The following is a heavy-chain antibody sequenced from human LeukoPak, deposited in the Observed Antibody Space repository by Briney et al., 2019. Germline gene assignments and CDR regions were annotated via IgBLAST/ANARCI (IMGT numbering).Heavy chain of an antibody. Sequence: ASVKVSCKASGYTFTSYGISWVRQAPGQGLEWMGWISAYNGNTNYAQKLQGRVTMTTDTSTSTAYMELRSLRSDDTAVYYCARDPIVLMVYAGGFDYWGQGTLVTVSS. CDR2: ISAYNGNT. V-gene: IGHV1-18*01. D-gene: IGHD2-8*01. CDR3: ARDPIVLMVYAGGFDY. CDR1: GYTFTSYG. J-gene: IGHJ4*02.